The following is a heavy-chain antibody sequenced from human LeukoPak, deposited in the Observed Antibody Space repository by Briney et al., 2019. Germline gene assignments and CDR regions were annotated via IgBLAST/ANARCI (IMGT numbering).Heavy chain of an antibody. J-gene: IGHJ3*02. CDR3: ARDHSPSMYGSVWYDAFDI. V-gene: IGHV3-7*01. CDR1: GFSFSNYW. CDR2: IKQDGSKE. Sequence: PGGSLRLSCVGTGFSFSNYWMTWVRQVPGKGLEWVANIKQDGSKENYVDSVKGRFTMSRDNAKNSIYLQMNNLRAEDTALYYCARDHSPSMYGSVWYDAFDIWGQGTMVTVSS. D-gene: IGHD6-19*01.